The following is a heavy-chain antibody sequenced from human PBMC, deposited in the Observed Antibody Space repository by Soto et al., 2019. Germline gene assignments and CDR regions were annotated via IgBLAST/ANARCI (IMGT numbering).Heavy chain of an antibody. D-gene: IGHD3-10*01. Sequence: ASVKVSCKASGYIFTSYYIHWVLQAPGQGLEWMGWNNPFDGSRMFAQSFQGRVTMTRDTSTSTVYMEVSSLRSEDTAVYYCSRVDPGETSPFDHWGQGTLVTVSS. V-gene: IGHV1-46*03. J-gene: IGHJ4*02. CDR3: SRVDPGETSPFDH. CDR2: NNPFDGSR. CDR1: GYIFTSYY.